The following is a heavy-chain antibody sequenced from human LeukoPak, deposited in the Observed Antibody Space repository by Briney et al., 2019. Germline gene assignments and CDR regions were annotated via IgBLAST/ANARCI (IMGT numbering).Heavy chain of an antibody. D-gene: IGHD4-17*01. CDR3: ARGAYGDYDY. V-gene: IGHV3-23*01. CDR2: ISSSGSST. CDR1: GFTFNIYA. Sequence: GGSLRLSCAASGFTFNIYAMSWVRQAPGKGLEWVSAISSSGSSTYYADSVKGRFTISRDNSKNTLYLQMNSLRAEDTAAYYCARGAYGDYDYWGQGTLVTVSS. J-gene: IGHJ4*02.